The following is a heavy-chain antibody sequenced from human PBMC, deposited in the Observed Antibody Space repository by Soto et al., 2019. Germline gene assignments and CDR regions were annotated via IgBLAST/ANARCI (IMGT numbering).Heavy chain of an antibody. V-gene: IGHV1-3*01. CDR2: INAGNGNT. CDR3: ARDKHYDILTGYYDAFDI. D-gene: IGHD3-9*01. Sequence: ASVKVSCKASGYTFTSYAMHWVRQAPGQRLEWMGWINAGNGNTKYSQKFQGRVTITRDTSASTAYMELSGLRSEDTAVYYCARDKHYDILTGYYDAFDIWGQGTMVTVSS. J-gene: IGHJ3*02. CDR1: GYTFTSYA.